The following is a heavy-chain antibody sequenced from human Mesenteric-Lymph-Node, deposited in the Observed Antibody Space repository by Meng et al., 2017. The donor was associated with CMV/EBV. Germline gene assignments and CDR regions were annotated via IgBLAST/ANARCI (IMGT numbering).Heavy chain of an antibody. J-gene: IGHJ4*02. V-gene: IGHV2-5*02. CDR1: TSGVG. CDR3: AHRYYDILTGYSDPPTFDY. CDR2: IYWDDDK. D-gene: IGHD3-9*01. Sequence: TSGVGVCWIRQPPGNALEWLALIYWDDDKRYSPSLKSRLTITKDTSKNQVVLTMTNMDPVDTATYYCAHRYYDILTGYSDPPTFDYWGQGTLVTVSS.